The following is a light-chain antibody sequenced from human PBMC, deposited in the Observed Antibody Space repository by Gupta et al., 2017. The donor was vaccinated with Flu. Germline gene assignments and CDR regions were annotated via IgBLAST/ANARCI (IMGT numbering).Light chain of an antibody. CDR1: SSDVGRYTF. J-gene: IGLJ1*01. V-gene: IGLV2-8*01. CDR3: SSYAGGNTFV. Sequence: QSALTQPPSASGSPGQSVTISCTGASSDVGRYTFVSWYQEHPDKAPKLIIYEVTKRPSGVPDRFSGSKSGNTASLTVSGLQPEDEADCYCSSYAGGNTFVFGTGTRVTVL. CDR2: EVT.